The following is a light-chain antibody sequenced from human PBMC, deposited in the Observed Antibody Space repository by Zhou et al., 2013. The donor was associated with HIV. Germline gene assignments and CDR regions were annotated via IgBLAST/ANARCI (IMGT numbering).Light chain of an antibody. CDR2: DAF. J-gene: IGKJ3*01. V-gene: IGKV3-11*01. CDR3: QQRSNWLFT. CDR1: QSVSTY. Sequence: EVVLTQSPATLSLSPGDRATLSCRASQSVSTYVAWYQQKPGQAPRLLIYDAFNRATGIPARFSGSGSGTDFTLTITSLEPEDFAVYYCQQRSNWLFTFGPGTKVDIK.